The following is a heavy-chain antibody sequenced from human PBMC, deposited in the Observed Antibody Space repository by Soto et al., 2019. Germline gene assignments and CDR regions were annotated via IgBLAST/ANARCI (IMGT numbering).Heavy chain of an antibody. V-gene: IGHV3-15*01. Sequence: EVQLVESGGGLVESGGSLRLSCAASGFKFSYKWMSWVRQAPGKGLEWLGRIKSKTDGGATDYAAPVKGRFIISRDDSKNTLYLQMNSLKREDTDVYYGTTDPREWGQGILVTVSS. CDR1: GFKFSYKW. J-gene: IGHJ4*02. CDR3: TTDPRE. CDR2: IKSKTDGGAT.